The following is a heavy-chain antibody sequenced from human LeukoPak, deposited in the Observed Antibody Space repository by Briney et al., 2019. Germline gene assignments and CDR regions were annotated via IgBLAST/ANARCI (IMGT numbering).Heavy chain of an antibody. Sequence: GPSVKVSCKASGYTFTTYYMHCVRQAPGQGLEWMGIINPSGGSATYAQNSQGRVTMTRDTSTSTVYMELSSLRSEDTAVYYCAREAPFDSGSYGRGADAFDIWGQGTMVTVSS. CDR1: GYTFTTYY. J-gene: IGHJ3*02. CDR2: INPSGGSA. CDR3: AREAPFDSGSYGRGADAFDI. V-gene: IGHV1-46*01. D-gene: IGHD1-26*01.